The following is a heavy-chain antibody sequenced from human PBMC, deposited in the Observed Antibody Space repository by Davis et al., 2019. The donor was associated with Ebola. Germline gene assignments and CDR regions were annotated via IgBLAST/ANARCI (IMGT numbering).Heavy chain of an antibody. D-gene: IGHD3-3*01. V-gene: IGHV1-18*01. Sequence: ASVKVSCTASGYTFTSYGISWVRQAPAQALQWMVCISSYNGNTSYAQKLQGRVTMTTDTSTSTAYMELRSLRSDDTAVYYCAREVDYDFWSGYYNLYGMDVWGQGTTVTVSS. CDR1: GYTFTSYG. CDR2: ISSYNGNT. CDR3: AREVDYDFWSGYYNLYGMDV. J-gene: IGHJ6*02.